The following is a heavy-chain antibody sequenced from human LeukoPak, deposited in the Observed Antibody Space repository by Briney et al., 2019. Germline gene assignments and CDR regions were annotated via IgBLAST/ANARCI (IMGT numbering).Heavy chain of an antibody. V-gene: IGHV3-23*01. Sequence: GGSLRLSCAASGYTFSNCAVSWVRGAPGEGLEWVSAISGVGGRTYYADSVKGRFTTSRDNSKNTLEPQMSSLRAEDTAVYYRAKEGVAGTTYFDYWGQGTLVTVSS. J-gene: IGHJ4*02. CDR3: AKEGVAGTTYFDY. CDR1: GYTFSNCA. D-gene: IGHD1-1*01. CDR2: ISGVGGRT.